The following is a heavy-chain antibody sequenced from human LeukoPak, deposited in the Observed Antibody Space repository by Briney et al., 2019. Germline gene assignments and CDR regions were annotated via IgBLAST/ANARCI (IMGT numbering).Heavy chain of an antibody. CDR3: ARAYCGGDCYRSMFDY. J-gene: IGHJ4*02. V-gene: IGHV1-3*01. CDR2: INAGNGNT. CDR1: GYTFTSYA. D-gene: IGHD2-21*02. Sequence: GASVTVSCKASGYTFTSYAMHWVRQAPGQRLEWMGWINAGNGNTKYSQKFQGRVTITRDTSASTAYMELSSLRSEDTAVYYCARAYCGGDCYRSMFDYWGQGTLVTVSS.